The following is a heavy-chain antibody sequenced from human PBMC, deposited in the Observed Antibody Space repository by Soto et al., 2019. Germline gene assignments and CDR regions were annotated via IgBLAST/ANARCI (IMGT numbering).Heavy chain of an antibody. J-gene: IGHJ6*02. CDR1: GFTFSSYS. CDR3: ARSFRYCSSTSCYGGDV. V-gene: IGHV3-21*01. D-gene: IGHD2-2*01. CDR2: ISSSSSYI. Sequence: PGGSLRLSCAASGFTFSSYSMNWVRQAPGKGLEWVSSISSSSSYIYYADSVKGRFTISRDNAKNSLYLQMNSLRAEDTAVYYCARSFRYCSSTSCYGGDVWGQGTTVTVSS.